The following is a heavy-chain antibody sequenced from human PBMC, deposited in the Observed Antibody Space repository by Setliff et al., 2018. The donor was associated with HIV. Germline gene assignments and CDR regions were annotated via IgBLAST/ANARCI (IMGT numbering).Heavy chain of an antibody. V-gene: IGHV4-59*08. CDR3: ARHGHFYDSSSSDAFDI. Sequence: PSETLSLTCTVSGGSISSHYWSWIRQPPGKGLEWIAYIYYSGTTSYNPSLKSRVTISVDTSKNQFSLKLTSVTAADTAGYYCARHGHFYDSSSSDAFDIWGQGTMVTVSS. J-gene: IGHJ3*02. CDR2: IYYSGTT. CDR1: GGSISSHY. D-gene: IGHD3-22*01.